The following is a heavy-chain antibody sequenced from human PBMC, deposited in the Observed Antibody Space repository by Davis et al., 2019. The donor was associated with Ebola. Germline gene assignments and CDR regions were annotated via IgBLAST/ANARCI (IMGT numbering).Heavy chain of an antibody. CDR1: GFTFSNYA. CDR3: TSDLLPWGTGYYFRSMDV. Sequence: GESLKISCAASGFTFSNYALHWSARAPAKGRKWGPVFSFDEGNKYYADPVKGRFTISRDDSRSMFYLQMNNLKIEDTAVYYCTSDLLPWGTGYYFRSMDVWGKGTTVTVSS. CDR2: FSFDEGNK. J-gene: IGHJ6*03. D-gene: IGHD2/OR15-2a*01. V-gene: IGHV3-30-3*01.